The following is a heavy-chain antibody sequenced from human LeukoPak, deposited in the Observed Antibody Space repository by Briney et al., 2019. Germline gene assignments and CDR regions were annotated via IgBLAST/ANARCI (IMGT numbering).Heavy chain of an antibody. Sequence: TGGSLRLSCAASGFTFSSYWMNWVRQAPGEGLEWVANINQDGSEKYYVDSVKGQFTISRDNAKNSLYLQMNSLRAEDTAVYYCARRCSSTSCYTSNNWFDPWGQGTLVTVSS. V-gene: IGHV3-7*01. J-gene: IGHJ5*02. CDR2: INQDGSEK. CDR3: ARRCSSTSCYTSNNWFDP. D-gene: IGHD2-2*02. CDR1: GFTFSSYW.